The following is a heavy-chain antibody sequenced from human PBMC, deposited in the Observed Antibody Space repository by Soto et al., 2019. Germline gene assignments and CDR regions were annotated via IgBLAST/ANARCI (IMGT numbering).Heavy chain of an antibody. V-gene: IGHV3-7*05. CDR2: IKQDGSEK. CDR3: ARAGQYQSGTIYYYYGMDV. Sequence: GGSLRLSCAASGFTFSSYWMSWVRQAPGKGLEWVANIKQDGSEKYYLVSVKGRFTISRDNAKNSLYLQMNSLRAEDTAVYYCARAGQYQSGTIYYYYGMDVWGQGTTVTVSS. J-gene: IGHJ6*02. CDR1: GFTFSSYW. D-gene: IGHD1-7*01.